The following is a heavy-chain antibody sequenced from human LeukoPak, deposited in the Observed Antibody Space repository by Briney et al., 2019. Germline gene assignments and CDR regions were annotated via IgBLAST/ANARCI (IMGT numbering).Heavy chain of an antibody. V-gene: IGHV1-2*02. J-gene: IGHJ5*02. CDR2: INPNSGGT. Sequence: GASVKVSCKASGYTFTGYYMHWVRQAPGQGLEWMGWINPNSGGTNCAQKFQGRVTMTRDTSISTAYMELSRLRSDDTAVYYCARCPFLSYGDYPNWFDPWGQGTLVTVSS. D-gene: IGHD4-17*01. CDR1: GYTFTGYY. CDR3: ARCPFLSYGDYPNWFDP.